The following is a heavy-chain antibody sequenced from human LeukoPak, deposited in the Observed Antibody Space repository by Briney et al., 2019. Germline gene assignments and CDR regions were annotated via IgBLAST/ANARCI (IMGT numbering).Heavy chain of an antibody. CDR2: FSGSGGTT. J-gene: IGHJ6*03. Sequence: QPGGSLRLSCAASGFTFSSYAMNWVRQAPGRGLEWVSAFSGSGGTTYYADSVKGRFTISRDNSKNTLYLQMNSLRAEDTAVYYCANGNRCTSPNCVGYYYFYMDVWGKGTTVTVSS. CDR1: GFTFSSYA. CDR3: ANGNRCTSPNCVGYYYFYMDV. V-gene: IGHV3-23*01. D-gene: IGHD2-8*01.